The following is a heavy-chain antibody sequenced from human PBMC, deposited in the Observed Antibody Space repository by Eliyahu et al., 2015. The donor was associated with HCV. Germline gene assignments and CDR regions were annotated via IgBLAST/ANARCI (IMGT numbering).Heavy chain of an antibody. CDR1: GFTFTYYS. Sequence: EVQLVESGGGLVKPGGSLRLSCAASGFTFTYYSMNWVRQAPGKGLEWVSSISSSSSHIYYADSVKGRFTISRDNAKNSLYLQMNSLRAEDTAVYFCARDRRNNYDSGNWGQGTLVTVSS. CDR3: ARDRRNNYDSGN. V-gene: IGHV3-21*02. D-gene: IGHD3-22*01. J-gene: IGHJ4*02. CDR2: ISSSSSHI.